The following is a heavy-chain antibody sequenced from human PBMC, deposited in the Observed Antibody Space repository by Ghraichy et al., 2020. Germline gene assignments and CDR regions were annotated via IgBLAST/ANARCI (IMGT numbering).Heavy chain of an antibody. Sequence: GGSLRLSCAASGFAFSDYYMSWIRQAPGKGLECVSYISSRSSYITYADSVKGRFTISRDDAKSSVYLQINSLRGEDTAMYYCARADGGRYSSLADYWGQGTLVTVSS. D-gene: IGHD1-26*01. CDR3: ARADGGRYSSLADY. CDR2: ISSRSSYI. J-gene: IGHJ4*02. V-gene: IGHV3-11*06. CDR1: GFAFSDYY.